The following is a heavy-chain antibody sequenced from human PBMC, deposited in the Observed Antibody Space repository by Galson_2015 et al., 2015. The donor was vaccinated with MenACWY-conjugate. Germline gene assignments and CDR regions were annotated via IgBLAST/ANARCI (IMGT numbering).Heavy chain of an antibody. Sequence: SETLSLTCTVSGGSISSYYWSWIRQPPGKGLEWIGYIYYSGSTNYNPSLKSRVTISVDTSKNQFSLKLSSVTAADTAVYYCASTSVDTATDAFDIWGQGTMVTVSS. CDR2: IYYSGST. CDR3: ASTSVDTATDAFDI. V-gene: IGHV4-59*01. CDR1: GGSISSYY. D-gene: IGHD5-18*01. J-gene: IGHJ3*02.